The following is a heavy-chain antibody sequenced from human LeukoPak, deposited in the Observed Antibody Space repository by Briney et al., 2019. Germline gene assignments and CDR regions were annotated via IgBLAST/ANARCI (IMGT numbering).Heavy chain of an antibody. D-gene: IGHD4-23*01. CDR2: IYHSRGT. CDR3: ARIEDYGGNSVNY. V-gene: IGHV4-59*01. CDR1: GGSISTYC. J-gene: IGHJ4*02. Sequence: SETLSLTCTVSGGSISTYCWNWIRQPPGKGLEWIGYIYHSRGTNYNPSLQSRVTISVDTSKNQFSLKLSSVTAADTAVYYCARIEDYGGNSVNYWGQGTLVTVSS.